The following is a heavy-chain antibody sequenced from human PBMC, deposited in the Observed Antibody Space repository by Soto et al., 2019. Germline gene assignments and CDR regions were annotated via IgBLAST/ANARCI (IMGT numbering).Heavy chain of an antibody. Sequence: QVQLVQSGAEVKKPGASVKVSCKVSGYTLTELSMHLVRQAPGKGLEWMGGFDPEDSVTIYAQKFPGRVTMTEDTSTDTAYMELSSLRSEDTAVYYCATAISSWYVSHFDYWGQGTLVTVSS. V-gene: IGHV1-24*01. J-gene: IGHJ4*02. D-gene: IGHD6-13*01. CDR2: FDPEDSVT. CDR1: GYTLTELS. CDR3: ATAISSWYVSHFDY.